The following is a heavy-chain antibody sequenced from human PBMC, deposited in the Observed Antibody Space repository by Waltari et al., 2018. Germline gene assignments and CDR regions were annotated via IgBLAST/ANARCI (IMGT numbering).Heavy chain of an antibody. CDR3: ARWNVQLVLDY. CDR1: GYSFTSYW. Sequence: EVQLVQSGAEVKKPGESLKISCKGSGYSFTSYWIGWVRQIHGKGLGGMGIIYPGDSDTRYSPAFQGQVTISAYKSISTAYLQWSSLKASDTAMYYCARWNVQLVLDYWGQGTLVTVSS. J-gene: IGHJ4*02. CDR2: IYPGDSDT. D-gene: IGHD6-6*01. V-gene: IGHV5-51*01.